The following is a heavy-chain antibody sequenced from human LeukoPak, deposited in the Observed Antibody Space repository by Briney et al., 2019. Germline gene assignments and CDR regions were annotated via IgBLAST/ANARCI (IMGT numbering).Heavy chain of an antibody. CDR1: GYTFTSYG. D-gene: IGHD3-10*01. Sequence: ASVKVSCKASGYTFTSYGISWVRQAPGQGLEWMGWISAYNGNTNYAQKLQGRVTMTRDTSISTAYMELSSLRAEDTALYYCAKVDHTGNAFDIWGQGTMVTVSS. CDR3: AKVDHTGNAFDI. J-gene: IGHJ3*02. CDR2: ISAYNGNT. V-gene: IGHV1-18*01.